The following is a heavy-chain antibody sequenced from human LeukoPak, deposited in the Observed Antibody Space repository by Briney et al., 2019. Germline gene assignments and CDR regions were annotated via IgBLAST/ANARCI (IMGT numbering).Heavy chain of an antibody. CDR3: AKVNPPRGGRSGWYEANDY. D-gene: IGHD6-19*01. J-gene: IGHJ4*02. Sequence: GVSLRLSCAASGFTFSSYVMSWVRQAPGKGLEWVSAISASGGGTYYADSVKGRFTVSRDNSKNTLFLQMNSLRAEDTAVYYCAKVNPPRGGRSGWYEANDYWGQGTLVTVSS. V-gene: IGHV3-23*01. CDR1: GFTFSSYV. CDR2: ISASGGGT.